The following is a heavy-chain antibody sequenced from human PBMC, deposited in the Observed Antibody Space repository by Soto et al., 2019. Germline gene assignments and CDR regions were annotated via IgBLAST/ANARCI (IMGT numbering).Heavy chain of an antibody. CDR3: AKVGSHSGSHYDAFDI. Sequence: EVQLLESGGGSVQPGGSLRLSCAASGCTFISYAMNWVRQAPGKGLEWVSAISGSADRTYYADSVKGRFTISRDNSNKILYLRMNSLRAEDTAVYYCAKVGSHSGSHYDAFDIWGQGTMVTVSS. V-gene: IGHV3-23*01. J-gene: IGHJ3*02. CDR2: ISGSADRT. D-gene: IGHD1-26*01. CDR1: GCTFISYA.